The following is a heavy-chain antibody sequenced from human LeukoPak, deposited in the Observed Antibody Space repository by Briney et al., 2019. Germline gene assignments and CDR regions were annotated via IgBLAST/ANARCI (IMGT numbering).Heavy chain of an antibody. CDR1: GFTFSSYA. CDR3: VKGSEASRPYYFDY. Sequence: GGSLRLSCAASGFTFSSYAMSWVRQTPEKGPEWVSAITDNGGDTFYADSVKGRFTISRDNSRNTLYLQMNSLRAEDTAAYRCVKGSEASRPYYFDYWGQGALVTVSS. V-gene: IGHV3-23*01. J-gene: IGHJ4*02. CDR2: ITDNGGDT.